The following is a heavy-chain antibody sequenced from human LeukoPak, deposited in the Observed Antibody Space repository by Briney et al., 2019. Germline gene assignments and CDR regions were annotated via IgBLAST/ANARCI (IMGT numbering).Heavy chain of an antibody. J-gene: IGHJ6*02. Sequence: PGGSLRLSCAASGFTFSSYWMSWVRQAPGKGLEWVANIKQDGSEKYYVDSVKGRFTISRDNAKSSLYLQMNSLRAEDTAVYYCARYSGSYEVNYYYYYGMDVWGQGTTVTVSS. D-gene: IGHD1-26*01. V-gene: IGHV3-7*03. CDR1: GFTFSSYW. CDR2: IKQDGSEK. CDR3: ARYSGSYEVNYYYYYGMDV.